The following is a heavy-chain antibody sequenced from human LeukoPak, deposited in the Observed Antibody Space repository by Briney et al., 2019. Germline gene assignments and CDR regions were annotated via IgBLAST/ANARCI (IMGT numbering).Heavy chain of an antibody. Sequence: GGSLRLSCAASGFTFSDYYMSWIRQAPGKGLEWVSYISSSGSTIYYADSVKGRFTISRDNAKNSLYLQMNSLRAEDTAVYYCARSPRVVPAAIDRMDVWGQGTTVTVSS. D-gene: IGHD2-2*02. CDR3: ARSPRVVPAAIDRMDV. V-gene: IGHV3-11*01. J-gene: IGHJ6*02. CDR2: ISSSGSTI. CDR1: GFTFSDYY.